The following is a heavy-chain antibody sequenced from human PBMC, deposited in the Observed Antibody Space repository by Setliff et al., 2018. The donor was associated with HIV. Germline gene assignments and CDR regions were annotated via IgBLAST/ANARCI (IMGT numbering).Heavy chain of an antibody. Sequence: PSDTLSLTCTVSGGSIKSSSYYWGWIRQPPGKGLEWIGSIYYSGNTYYNPSLKSRVTISTDTSRNQFSLRLSSVTAADTAIYYCARVPTSSWYVTTQRTKEYFHHWGQGTLVTVSS. V-gene: IGHV4-39*07. CDR2: IYYSGNT. D-gene: IGHD6-13*01. CDR1: GGSIKSSSYY. CDR3: ARVPTSSWYVTTQRTKEYFHH. J-gene: IGHJ1*01.